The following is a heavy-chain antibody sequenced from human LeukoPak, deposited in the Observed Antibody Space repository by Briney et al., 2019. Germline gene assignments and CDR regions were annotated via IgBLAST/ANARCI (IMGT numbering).Heavy chain of an antibody. D-gene: IGHD3-3*01. Sequence: PGGSLRLSCAASGFPFSGYWMHWVRHATGKGLEWVSAIGTPGDTYYPGSVKGRFTISREKAKNSLYLQMNSLRAGDTAVYYCARWRSGYGMDVWGQGTTVTVSS. V-gene: IGHV3-13*01. CDR2: IGTPGDT. CDR1: GFPFSGYW. CDR3: ARWRSGYGMDV. J-gene: IGHJ6*02.